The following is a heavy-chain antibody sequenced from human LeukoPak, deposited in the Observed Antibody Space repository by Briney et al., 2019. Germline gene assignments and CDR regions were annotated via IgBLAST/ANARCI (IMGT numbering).Heavy chain of an antibody. D-gene: IGHD4-23*01. V-gene: IGHV3-30*04. J-gene: IGHJ4*02. CDR3: ARDLGNDYGGTVYFDY. Sequence: PGGSLRLSCAASGFSFSGYAVHWVRQAPGKGLEWVAVISYDGSNKYYADSVKGRFTISRDNSKNTLYLQMNSLRAEDTAVYYCARDLGNDYGGTVYFDYWGQGTLVTVSS. CDR1: GFSFSGYA. CDR2: ISYDGSNK.